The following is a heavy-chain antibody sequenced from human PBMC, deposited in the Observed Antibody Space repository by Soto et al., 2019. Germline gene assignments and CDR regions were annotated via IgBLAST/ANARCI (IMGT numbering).Heavy chain of an antibody. D-gene: IGHD3-22*01. CDR3: ARYYHDGSGYYYTDY. CDR2: INHSGGT. V-gene: IGHV4-34*01. Sequence: SETLSLTCAVYGGSFSGYYWSWIRQPPGRGLEWIGDINHSGGTNYSPSLRSRVIISVDTSRNQFSLNLSSVTAADTAMYYCARYYHDGSGYYYTDYWGQGTLVTV. CDR1: GGSFSGYY. J-gene: IGHJ4*02.